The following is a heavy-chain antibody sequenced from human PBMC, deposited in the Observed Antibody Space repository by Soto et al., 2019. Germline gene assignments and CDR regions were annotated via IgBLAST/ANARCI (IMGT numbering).Heavy chain of an antibody. Sequence: GGSLRLSCAASGFTFSSYWMSWVRQAPGKGLEWVANIKQDGSEKYYVDSVKGRFTISRDNAKNSLYLQMNSLRAEDTAVYYCARGLPGMPTVTTGSDYWGQGTLVTVSS. CDR1: GFTFSSYW. CDR2: IKQDGSEK. CDR3: ARGLPGMPTVTTGSDY. D-gene: IGHD4-17*01. J-gene: IGHJ4*02. V-gene: IGHV3-7*02.